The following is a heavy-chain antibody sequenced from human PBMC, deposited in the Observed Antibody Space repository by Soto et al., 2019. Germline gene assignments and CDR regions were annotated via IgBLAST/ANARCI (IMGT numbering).Heavy chain of an antibody. CDR1: GGSISSNNW. V-gene: IGHV4-4*02. J-gene: IGHJ4*02. CDR2: IYHSGST. Sequence: SETLSLTCAVSGGSISSNNWWSWFRQPPGKGLEWIGEIYHSGSTNYNPSLKSRVTISVDKSKNQFSLKLSSVTAADTAVYFCARVAVSGTRFDYWGQGTLVTVSS. CDR3: ARVAVSGTRFDY. D-gene: IGHD6-19*01.